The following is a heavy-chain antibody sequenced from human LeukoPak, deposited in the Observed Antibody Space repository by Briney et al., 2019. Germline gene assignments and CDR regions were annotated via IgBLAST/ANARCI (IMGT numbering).Heavy chain of an antibody. V-gene: IGHV4-34*01. Sequence: SETLSLTCAVYGGSFSGYYCSWIRQPPGKGLEFIGEINHIGSTNYNPSLKSRVIRSLDTSKNHFSLRLSSVTAADTSVYYCARGGPGYCSSTSCYIARFDYWGQGTLVTVSS. D-gene: IGHD2-2*03. CDR3: ARGGPGYCSSTSCYIARFDY. CDR1: GGSFSGYY. J-gene: IGHJ4*02. CDR2: INHIGST.